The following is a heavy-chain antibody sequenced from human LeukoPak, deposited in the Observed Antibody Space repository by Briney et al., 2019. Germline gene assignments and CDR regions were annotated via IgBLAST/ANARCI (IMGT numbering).Heavy chain of an antibody. Sequence: ASVKVSCKASGFTFTSYYMHWVRQAHGQGLEWMGWINPNSGGTNYAQKFQGRVTMTRDTSISTAYMELSRLRSDDTAVYYCARGPHWDPHLDYWGQGTLVTVSS. CDR1: GFTFTSYY. D-gene: IGHD7-27*01. CDR3: ARGPHWDPHLDY. J-gene: IGHJ4*02. CDR2: INPNSGGT. V-gene: IGHV1-2*02.